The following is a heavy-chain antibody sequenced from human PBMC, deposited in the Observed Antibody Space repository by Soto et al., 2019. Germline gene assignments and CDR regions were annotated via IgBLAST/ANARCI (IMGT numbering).Heavy chain of an antibody. CDR3: ARVNGDYAAFDI. Sequence: QVQLVESGGGVVQPGRSLRLSCAASGFTFSSYAMHWVRQAPGKGLEWVAVISYDGSNKYYADSVKGRFTISRDNSKNTLYLQMNSLRAEDTAVYYCARVNGDYAAFDIWGQGTMVTVSS. CDR2: ISYDGSNK. CDR1: GFTFSSYA. V-gene: IGHV3-30-3*01. J-gene: IGHJ3*02. D-gene: IGHD4-17*01.